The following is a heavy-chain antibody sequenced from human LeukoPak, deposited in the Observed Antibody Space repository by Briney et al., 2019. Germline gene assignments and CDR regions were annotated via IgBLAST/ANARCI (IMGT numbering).Heavy chain of an antibody. CDR2: ISGSGGST. Sequence: PSETLSLTCTVSGGSISSGDYYWSWIRQAPGKGLEWVSAISGSGGSTNYADSVKGRFTITRDNSKNTLFLQMNSLRAEDTAVYYCAKDSVGFLGWFDSWGQGTLVTVSS. V-gene: IGHV3-23*01. CDR1: GGSISSGDYY. D-gene: IGHD4-23*01. CDR3: AKDSVGFLGWFDS. J-gene: IGHJ5*01.